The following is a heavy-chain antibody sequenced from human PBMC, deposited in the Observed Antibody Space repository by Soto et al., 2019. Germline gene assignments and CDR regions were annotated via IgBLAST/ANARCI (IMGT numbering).Heavy chain of an antibody. Sequence: SQTLSLTCAISGDSVSSNSAAWNWIRQSPSRGLEWLGRTYYRSKWYNDYAVSVKSRITINPDTSKNQFSLQLHSVTPEDTAVYYCARDRRDEAVAQHYYYYGMDVWGQGTTVTVSS. D-gene: IGHD6-19*01. J-gene: IGHJ6*02. CDR3: ARDRRDEAVAQHYYYYGMDV. CDR2: TYYRSKWYN. CDR1: GDSVSSNSAA. V-gene: IGHV6-1*01.